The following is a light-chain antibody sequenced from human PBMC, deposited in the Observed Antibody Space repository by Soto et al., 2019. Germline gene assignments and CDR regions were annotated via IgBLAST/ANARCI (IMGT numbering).Light chain of an antibody. CDR3: QQRDSWPIT. CDR2: GAS. Sequence: EIVLTQSPASLSLSPGERATLSCRASQSVDSYLVWYQQKPGQAPRLLIFGASNRATGIPARFSGSGSGTDFTLTINSLKPDDFAVYYCQQRDSWPITFGQGTRLEIK. J-gene: IGKJ5*01. V-gene: IGKV3-11*01. CDR1: QSVDSY.